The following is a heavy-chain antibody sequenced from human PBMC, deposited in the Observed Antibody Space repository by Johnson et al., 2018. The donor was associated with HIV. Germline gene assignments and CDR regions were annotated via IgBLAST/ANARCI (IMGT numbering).Heavy chain of an antibody. D-gene: IGHD3-22*01. CDR1: GFTFSSYG. V-gene: IGHV3-33*06. J-gene: IGHJ3*02. CDR3: AKAPLSGYEDAFDI. Sequence: QVQLVESGGGVVQPGRSLRLSCAASGFTFSSYGMHWVRQAPGKGLEWVAVIWYDGSNKYYADSVKGRFTISRDNSKNTLYLLMNSLRAEDTAVYYCAKAPLSGYEDAFDIWGQGTMVIVSS. CDR2: IWYDGSNK.